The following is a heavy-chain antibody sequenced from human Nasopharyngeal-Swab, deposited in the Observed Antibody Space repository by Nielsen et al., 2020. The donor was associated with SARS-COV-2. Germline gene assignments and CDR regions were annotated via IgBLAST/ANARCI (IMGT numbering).Heavy chain of an antibody. Sequence: GGSLRLSCAASGFTFSSYAMSWVRQAPGKGLEWVSAISGSGGSIYYADSVKGRFTISRDNAKNSLYLQMNSLRDEDTAVYYCASLLRTDFDYWGQGTLVTVSS. CDR2: ISGSGGSI. V-gene: IGHV3-23*01. CDR1: GFTFSSYA. D-gene: IGHD5/OR15-5a*01. CDR3: ASLLRTDFDY. J-gene: IGHJ4*02.